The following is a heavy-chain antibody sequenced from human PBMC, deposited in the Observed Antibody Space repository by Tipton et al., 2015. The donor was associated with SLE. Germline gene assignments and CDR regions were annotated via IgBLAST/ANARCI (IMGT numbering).Heavy chain of an antibody. D-gene: IGHD5-24*01. V-gene: IGHV4-59*11. Sequence: TLSLTCTVSGASISSHYWSWIRQPPGKGLEWIGYMYYTGSAHHNPSLRNRVTMSLDTSKNQFSLKLSSVTAADTAVYYCARTNLQGSLVDWYFDLWGRGTLVTVSS. CDR1: GASISSHY. CDR2: MYYTGSA. CDR3: ARTNLQGSLVDWYFDL. J-gene: IGHJ2*01.